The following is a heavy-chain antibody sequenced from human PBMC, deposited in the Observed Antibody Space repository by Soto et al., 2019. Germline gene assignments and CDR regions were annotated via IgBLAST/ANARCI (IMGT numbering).Heavy chain of an antibody. D-gene: IGHD6-19*01. CDR3: ERSVAGSGFDR. CDR2: TYYRSNWRH. CDR1: GDSVSSNTAA. Sequence: PSQTLSLTCAISGDSVSSNTAAWNWIRSSPSRGLEWLGRTYYRSNWRHDYAVSVKSRITVNSDTSRNHFSLQLNSVTPDDTAMYHCERSVAGSGFDRWGQGHLVAVSS. J-gene: IGHJ4*02. V-gene: IGHV6-1*01.